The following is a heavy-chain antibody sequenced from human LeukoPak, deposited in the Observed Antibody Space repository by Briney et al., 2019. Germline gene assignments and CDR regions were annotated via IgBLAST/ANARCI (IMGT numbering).Heavy chain of an antibody. CDR3: ARVSSGGYFHTYYFDY. CDR1: GGSISGYY. D-gene: IGHD3-22*01. J-gene: IGHJ4*02. V-gene: IGHV4-59*01. Sequence: SETLSLTCTVSGGSISGYYWSWIRQPPGKGLEWIGYIRYSGTTNYSPSLKSRATITVDTSKNQFSLNLISVTAADTAIYYCARVSSGGYFHTYYFDYWGQGTLVTVSS. CDR2: IRYSGTT.